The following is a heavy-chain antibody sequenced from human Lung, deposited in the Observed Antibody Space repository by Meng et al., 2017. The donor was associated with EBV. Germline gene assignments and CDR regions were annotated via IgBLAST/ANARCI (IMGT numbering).Heavy chain of an antibody. D-gene: IGHD5-18*01. CDR3: ARAKWGHSYGSEALYFDH. CDR2: VYRSGST. CDR1: SGSISSDTSS. Sequence: QMQLREPGSGLVKPSQTLSLTCAVSSGSISSDTSSWNWIRQRPGKGLEWIGFVYRSGSTYYNPSLKSRVIISVDRSNNQFSLELNSVSAADTAVYYCARAKWGHSYGSEALYFDHWGPGTLVTVSS. V-gene: IGHV4-30-2*01. J-gene: IGHJ4*02.